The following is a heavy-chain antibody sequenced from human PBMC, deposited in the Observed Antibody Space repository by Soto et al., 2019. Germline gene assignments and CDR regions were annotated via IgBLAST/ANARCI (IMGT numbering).Heavy chain of an antibody. Sequence: PGAALKISCKCSGYSFTIYWSGWVRQMPGKGLEWMGIIYPGDSDTRYSPSFQGQVTISADKSISTAYLQWSSLKASDTAMYYCARPGGNLDAFDIWGQGTMVTVSS. J-gene: IGHJ3*02. V-gene: IGHV5-51*01. CDR1: GYSFTIYW. D-gene: IGHD2-15*01. CDR3: ARPGGNLDAFDI. CDR2: IYPGDSDT.